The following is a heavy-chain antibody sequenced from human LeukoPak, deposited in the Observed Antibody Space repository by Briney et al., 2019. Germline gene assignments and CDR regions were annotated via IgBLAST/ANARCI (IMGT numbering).Heavy chain of an antibody. CDR2: FYSDGDT. Sequence: GGSLSLSCAVSGFTVSSNHMSWVRQAPGKGLEWVSVFYSDGDTHYADSVKGRFTISRDNSKNTLYLQMNSLRAEDTAVYYCARDSTGYWYFDLWGRGTLVSVSS. CDR3: ARDSTGYWYFDL. D-gene: IGHD3-3*02. CDR1: GFTVSSNH. J-gene: IGHJ2*01. V-gene: IGHV3-53*01.